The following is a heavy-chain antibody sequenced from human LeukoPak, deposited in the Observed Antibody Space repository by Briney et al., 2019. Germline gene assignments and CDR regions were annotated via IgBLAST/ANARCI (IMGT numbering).Heavy chain of an antibody. CDR2: IYYSGST. V-gene: IGHV4-31*03. Sequence: PSQTLSLTCTVSGGSINSGGYYWSWIRQHPGTGLEWIGYIYYSGSTYYNPSLKSRLTISVDTSKNQFSLKLSSVSAADTAVYYCAVCASGYYGPFDYWGQGTLVTVSS. CDR3: AVCASGYYGPFDY. D-gene: IGHD3-3*01. J-gene: IGHJ4*02. CDR1: GGSINSGGYY.